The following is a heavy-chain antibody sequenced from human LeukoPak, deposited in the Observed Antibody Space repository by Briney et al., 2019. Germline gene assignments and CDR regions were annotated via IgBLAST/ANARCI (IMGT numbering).Heavy chain of an antibody. V-gene: IGHV3-30*04. Sequence: PGRSLRLSCAASGFTFSSYAMRWVRQAPGKGLEWVAVISYDGSNKYYADSVKGRFTISRDNSKNTLYLQMNSLRAEDTAVYYCARDFDSFDPWGQGTLVTVSS. CDR1: GFTFSSYA. D-gene: IGHD2-15*01. J-gene: IGHJ5*02. CDR2: ISYDGSNK. CDR3: ARDFDSFDP.